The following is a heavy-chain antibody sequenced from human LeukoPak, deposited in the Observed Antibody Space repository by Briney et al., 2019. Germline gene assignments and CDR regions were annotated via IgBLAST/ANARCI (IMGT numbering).Heavy chain of an antibody. V-gene: IGHV5-10-1*01. Sequence: PVGSLKISCKGSGYRFSPIWITWVRQMPGKGLEWMGRIEPSDSYTYYSPSFQGHVTISVDKSISAAYLQWSSLGASDTAVDFCERMNYYDSNGYYYGAGNWFGPWGQGTMVTVSS. CDR1: GYRFSPIW. CDR2: IEPSDSYT. D-gene: IGHD3-22*01. CDR3: ERMNYYDSNGYYYGAGNWFGP. J-gene: IGHJ5*02.